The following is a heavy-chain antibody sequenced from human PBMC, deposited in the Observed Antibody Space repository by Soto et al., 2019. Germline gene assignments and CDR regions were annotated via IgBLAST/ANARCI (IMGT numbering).Heavy chain of an antibody. Sequence: QVQLVESGGGVVQPGRSLRLSCAASGFTFSSYAMHWVRQAPGKGLEWVAVISYDGSNKYYADSVKGRFTISRDNSKNTLYLQMNSLRAEDTAVYYCARALAGVITAKGDYWGQGTLFTVSS. V-gene: IGHV3-30-3*01. CDR2: ISYDGSNK. J-gene: IGHJ4*02. D-gene: IGHD3-22*01. CDR1: GFTFSSYA. CDR3: ARALAGVITAKGDY.